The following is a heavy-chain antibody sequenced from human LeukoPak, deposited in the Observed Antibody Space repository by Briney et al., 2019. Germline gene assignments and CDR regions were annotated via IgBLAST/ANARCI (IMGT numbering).Heavy chain of an antibody. J-gene: IGHJ3*02. V-gene: IGHV4-30-2*01. Sequence: PSQTLSLTCAVSGGSISSGGYSWSWIRQPPGKGLEWIGYIYHSGSTYYNPSLKSRVTISVDRSKNLFSLKLSSVTAADTAVYYCARALSLPYYYDSTWAFDIWGQGTMVTVSS. CDR2: IYHSGST. D-gene: IGHD3-22*01. CDR3: ARALSLPYYYDSTWAFDI. CDR1: GGSISSGGYS.